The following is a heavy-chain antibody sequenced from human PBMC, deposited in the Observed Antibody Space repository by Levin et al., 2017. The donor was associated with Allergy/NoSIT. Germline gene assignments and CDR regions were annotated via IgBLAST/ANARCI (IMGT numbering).Heavy chain of an antibody. Sequence: GGSLRLSCAASGFTSSTYAMSWVRQAPGKGLEWVSSISGSGATTYNAYSVRGRITISRDNSTNMVYLQMNSLRAEDTAVYYCAKDRVSDFRSRWGDYSKYAMDVWGQGTTVTVSS. D-gene: IGHD4-11*01. CDR1: GFTSSTYA. V-gene: IGHV3-23*01. J-gene: IGHJ6*02. CDR2: ISGSGATT. CDR3: AKDRVSDFRSRWGDYSKYAMDV.